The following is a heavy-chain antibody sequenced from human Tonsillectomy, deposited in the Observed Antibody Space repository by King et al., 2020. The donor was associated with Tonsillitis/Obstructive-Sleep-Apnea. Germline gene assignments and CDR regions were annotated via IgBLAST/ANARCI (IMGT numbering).Heavy chain of an antibody. V-gene: IGHV5-10-1*01. J-gene: IGHJ6*03. CDR1: GYIFTSYW. Sequence: VQLVESGAEVKKPGESLRLSCKGSGYIFTSYWISWVRQMPGKGLEWMGRIDPSDSYTNYSPSFQGHGTISADKSISTAYLQWSSLKASDTAMYYCARRSLTDYYYYYMDVWGKGTTVTVSS. CDR3: ARRSLTDYYYYYMDV. CDR2: IDPSDSYT.